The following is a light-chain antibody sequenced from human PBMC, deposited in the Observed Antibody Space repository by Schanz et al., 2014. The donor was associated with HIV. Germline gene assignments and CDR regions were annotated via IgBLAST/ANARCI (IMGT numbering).Light chain of an antibody. CDR3: QQYGSSPWT. CDR2: GAS. Sequence: EIVLTQSPGTLSLFPGERAALSCRASQTITNNFLAWYQQRPGQAPRLLIYGASNRATGVPDRFSGYGSGTDFILTISRLEPEDFAVYYCQQYGSSPWTFGQGTKVEIK. V-gene: IGKV3-20*01. J-gene: IGKJ1*01. CDR1: QTITNNF.